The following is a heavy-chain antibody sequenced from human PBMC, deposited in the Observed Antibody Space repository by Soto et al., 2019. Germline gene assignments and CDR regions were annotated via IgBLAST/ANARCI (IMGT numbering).Heavy chain of an antibody. CDR3: TTDCSGGSCYPGAHYYYYGMDV. CDR1: GFSFSYAW. Sequence: PGGSLRLSCAASGFSFSYAWMSWVRQAPGKGLEWVGRVKSKTDGGTTDYAAPVKGRFTISRDDSKTTLYLQMNSLKTEDTAVYYCTTDCSGGSCYPGAHYYYYGMDVWGQGTTVTVSS. V-gene: IGHV3-15*01. J-gene: IGHJ6*02. D-gene: IGHD2-15*01. CDR2: VKSKTDGGTT.